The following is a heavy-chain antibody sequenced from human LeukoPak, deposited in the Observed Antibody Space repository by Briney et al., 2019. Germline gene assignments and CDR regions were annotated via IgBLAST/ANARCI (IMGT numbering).Heavy chain of an antibody. CDR3: ARAPYGENY. D-gene: IGHD4-17*01. V-gene: IGHV3-7*01. CDR1: GFTFSTYW. J-gene: IGHJ4*02. CDR2: IKEDGSEK. Sequence: PGGSLRLSCAASGFTFSTYWMIWVREAPGKGLEWGANIKEDGSEKYYVDSVKGRFTIPRDNAKNSLYLQMNSLRVEDTAVYYCARAPYGENYWGQGTLVTVSS.